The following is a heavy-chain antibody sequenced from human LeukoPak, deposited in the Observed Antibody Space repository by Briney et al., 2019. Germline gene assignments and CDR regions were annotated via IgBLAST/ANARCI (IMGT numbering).Heavy chain of an antibody. V-gene: IGHV4-59*01. CDR3: ARDVVYSSSWYQYYAFDI. D-gene: IGHD6-13*01. CDR2: IYYSGST. Sequence: SETLSLTCTVSGGSISSYYWSWIRQPPGKGLEWIGYIYYSGSTNYNPSLKSRVTISVDTSKNQFSLKLSSVTAADTAGYYCARDVVYSSSWYQYYAFDIWGQGTMVTVSS. J-gene: IGHJ3*02. CDR1: GGSISSYY.